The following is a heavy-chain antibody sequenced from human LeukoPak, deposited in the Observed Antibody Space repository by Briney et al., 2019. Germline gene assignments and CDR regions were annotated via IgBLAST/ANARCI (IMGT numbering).Heavy chain of an antibody. Sequence: TSETLSLTCTVSGYSISSGYYWGWIRQPPGGGLEWIGTTHHRGTTYYNPSLKSRVAISVDTSKNQFSLKLNSVTAADTAVYYCARLGDCGHDYYSHDYWGQGTLVTVSS. D-gene: IGHD2-21*01. CDR1: GYSISSGYY. V-gene: IGHV4-38-2*02. CDR2: THHRGTT. CDR3: ARLGDCGHDYYSHDY. J-gene: IGHJ4*02.